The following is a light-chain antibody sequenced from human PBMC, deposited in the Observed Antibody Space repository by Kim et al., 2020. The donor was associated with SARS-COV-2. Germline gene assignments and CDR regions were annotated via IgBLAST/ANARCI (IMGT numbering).Light chain of an antibody. CDR3: CSYAGSSTWV. CDR2: EVS. Sequence: GQSITISCTGTSSDVGSYNLVSWYQQQPGKAPKLMIYEVSKRPSGVSNRFSGSKSGNTASLTISGLQAEDEADYYCCSYAGSSTWVFGGGTKVTVL. J-gene: IGLJ3*02. CDR1: SSDVGSYNL. V-gene: IGLV2-23*02.